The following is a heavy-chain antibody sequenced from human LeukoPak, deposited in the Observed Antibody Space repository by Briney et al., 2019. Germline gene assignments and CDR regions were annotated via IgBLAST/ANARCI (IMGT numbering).Heavy chain of an antibody. J-gene: IGHJ4*02. CDR2: MSSSSDTI. CDR1: GFTFSSYS. V-gene: IGHV3-48*01. Sequence: GGPLRLSCAASGFTFSSYSMNWVRQAPGKGLEWVSYMSSSSDTIYYADSVKGRFTISRDNAKNSLYLQMNSLRAEDTAVYYCARSSGYPYFDYWGQGTLVTVSS. CDR3: ARSSGYPYFDY. D-gene: IGHD6-19*01.